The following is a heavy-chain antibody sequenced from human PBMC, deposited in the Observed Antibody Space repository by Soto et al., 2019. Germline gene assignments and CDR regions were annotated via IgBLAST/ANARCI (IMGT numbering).Heavy chain of an antibody. Sequence: GGSLRLSCAASGFTFSSYGMHWVRQAPGKGLEWVAVISYDGSNKYYADSVKGRFTISRDNSKNTLYLQMNSLRAEDTAVYYCAKDGGLSMTTVSTPDYWGQGTLVTVSS. CDR3: AKDGGLSMTTVSTPDY. V-gene: IGHV3-30*18. J-gene: IGHJ4*02. D-gene: IGHD4-17*01. CDR2: ISYDGSNK. CDR1: GFTFSSYG.